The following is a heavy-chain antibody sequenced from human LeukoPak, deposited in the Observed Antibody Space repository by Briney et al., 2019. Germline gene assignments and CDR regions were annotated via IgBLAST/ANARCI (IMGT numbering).Heavy chain of an antibody. Sequence: ASVKVSCKASGYTFTGYYMHWVRQAPGQGLEWMGWINPNSGGTNYAQKFQGRVTMTRDTSISTAYMELSRLRSDDTAVYYCARHLLQYCSGGSCYSVADAFDIWGQGTMVTVSS. D-gene: IGHD2-15*01. CDR2: INPNSGGT. CDR3: ARHLLQYCSGGSCYSVADAFDI. J-gene: IGHJ3*02. V-gene: IGHV1-2*02. CDR1: GYTFTGYY.